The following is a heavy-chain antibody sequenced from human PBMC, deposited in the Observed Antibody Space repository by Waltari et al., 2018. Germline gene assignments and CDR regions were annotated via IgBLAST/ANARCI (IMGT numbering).Heavy chain of an antibody. V-gene: IGHV4-61*09. Sequence: QVQLQESGPGVVKPSQTLSLTCTVSGGSLSSGSYYWSWLRQPAGKGLEWIGYIYTSGSTNYNPSLKSRVTISVDTSKNQFSLKLSSVTAADTAVYYCAREGAQVAPFDYWGQGTLVTVSS. J-gene: IGHJ4*02. CDR1: GGSLSSGSYY. CDR2: IYTSGST. CDR3: AREGAQVAPFDY.